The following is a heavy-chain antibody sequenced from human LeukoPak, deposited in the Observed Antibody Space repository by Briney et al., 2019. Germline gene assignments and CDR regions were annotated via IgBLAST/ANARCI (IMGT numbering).Heavy chain of an antibody. Sequence: ASVKVSCKASGYTFTSYDINWVRQATGQGLEWLEWMNPKSGNTGYAQKFQGRVTMTRNTSISTAYMELSSLRSEDTAVYYCARGPSYYDFWSGYYGMDVWGQGTTVTVSS. J-gene: IGHJ6*02. V-gene: IGHV1-8*01. D-gene: IGHD3-3*01. CDR3: ARGPSYYDFWSGYYGMDV. CDR1: GYTFTSYD. CDR2: MNPKSGNT.